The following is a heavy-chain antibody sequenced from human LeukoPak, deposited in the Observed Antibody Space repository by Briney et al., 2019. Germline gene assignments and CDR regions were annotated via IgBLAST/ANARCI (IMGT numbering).Heavy chain of an antibody. CDR1: GLSVSGYW. V-gene: IGHV3-7*01. J-gene: IGHJ6*03. CDR3: ARTVDDYYYMDV. D-gene: IGHD2-15*01. Sequence: PGGSLRLSCAASGLSVSGYWLTWVRQAPGKGLEWVANIKQDGSEKNYVDSVKGRFTISRDNSKNTLYLQMNSLRAEDTAVYYCARTVDDYYYMDVWGKGTTVTVSS. CDR2: IKQDGSEK.